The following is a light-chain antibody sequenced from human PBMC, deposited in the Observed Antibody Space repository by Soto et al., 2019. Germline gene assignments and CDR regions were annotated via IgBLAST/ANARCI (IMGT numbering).Light chain of an antibody. CDR1: QSLNNY. CDR3: QKYNTYSWT. Sequence: DIQMTQSPSTLSASVGDRVTITCRASQSLNNYLAWYQQKPGKAPKLLIYDASTLERGVPSRFSGSGSGTEFTLTISSLQPDDFATYYCQKYNTYSWTFGQGTKVDI. J-gene: IGKJ1*01. V-gene: IGKV1-5*01. CDR2: DAS.